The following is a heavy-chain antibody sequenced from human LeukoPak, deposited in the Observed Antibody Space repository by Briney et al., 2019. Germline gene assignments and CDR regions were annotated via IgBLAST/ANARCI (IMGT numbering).Heavy chain of an antibody. CDR3: ARDGRENYYDSSGDY. D-gene: IGHD3-22*01. CDR2: IIPILGIA. CDR1: GGTFSSYA. J-gene: IGHJ4*02. Sequence: GASEKVSCKASGGTFSSYAISWVRQAPGQGLEWMGRIIPILGIANYAQKFQGRVTITADKSTSTAYMELSSLRSEDTAVYYCARDGRENYYDSSGDYWGQGTLVTVSS. V-gene: IGHV1-69*04.